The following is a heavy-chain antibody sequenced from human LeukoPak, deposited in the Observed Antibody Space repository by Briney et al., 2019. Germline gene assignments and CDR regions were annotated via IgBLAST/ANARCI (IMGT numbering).Heavy chain of an antibody. CDR1: GGTFSSYA. V-gene: IGHV1-69*05. D-gene: IGHD3-22*01. CDR2: IIPIFGTA. J-gene: IGHJ4*02. CDR3: ATQSYDSSGYEVDFDY. Sequence: ASVKVSCKASGGTFSSYAISWVRQAPGQGLEWMGGIIPIFGTANYAQKFQGRVTITTDESTSTAHMELSSLRSEDTAVYYCATQSYDSSGYEVDFDYWGQGTLVTVSS.